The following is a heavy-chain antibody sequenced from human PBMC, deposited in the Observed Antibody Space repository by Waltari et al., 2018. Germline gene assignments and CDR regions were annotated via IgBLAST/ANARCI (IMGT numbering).Heavy chain of an antibody. V-gene: IGHV3-9*01. CDR3: AKDRSYGGNSKEGGPFDY. D-gene: IGHD1-26*01. CDR1: GFTFDDYA. CDR2: ISWNSGSI. Sequence: EVQLVESGGGLVQPGRSLRLSCAASGFTFDDYAMHWVRQAPGKGLEWVSGISWNSGSIGYADSVKGRFTISRDNAKNSLYLQMNSLRAEDTALYYCAKDRSYGGNSKEGGPFDYWGQGTLVTVSS. J-gene: IGHJ4*02.